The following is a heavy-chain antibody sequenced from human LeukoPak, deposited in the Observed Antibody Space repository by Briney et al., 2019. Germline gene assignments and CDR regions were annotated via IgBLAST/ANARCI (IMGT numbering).Heavy chain of an antibody. V-gene: IGHV1-2*02. CDR3: ARDRGVATTYFDY. J-gene: IGHJ4*02. D-gene: IGHD5-12*01. CDR1: GYTFTGYY. Sequence: ASVKVSCKASGYTFTGYYMHWVRQAPGQGLEWMGWINPNSGGTNYAQKFQGRVTMTRDTSISTAYMEPSRLRSDDTAVYYCARDRGVATTYFDYWGQGTLVTVSS. CDR2: INPNSGGT.